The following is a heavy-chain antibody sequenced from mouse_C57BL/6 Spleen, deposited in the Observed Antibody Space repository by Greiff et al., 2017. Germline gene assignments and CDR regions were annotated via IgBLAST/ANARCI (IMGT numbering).Heavy chain of an antibody. Sequence: QVQLQQSGAELVKPGASVKISCKASGYAFSSYWMNWVKQRPGKGLEWIGQIYPGDGDTNYNGKFKGKATLTADKSSSTAYMQLSSLTSEDSAVYFWARGYSNYAWFAYWGQGTLVTVSA. D-gene: IGHD2-5*01. CDR1: GYAFSSYW. CDR2: IYPGDGDT. CDR3: ARGYSNYAWFAY. V-gene: IGHV1-80*01. J-gene: IGHJ3*01.